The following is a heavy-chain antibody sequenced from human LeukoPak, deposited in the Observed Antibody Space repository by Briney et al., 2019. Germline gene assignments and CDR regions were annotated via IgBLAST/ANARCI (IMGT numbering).Heavy chain of an antibody. CDR1: GFTFSSYS. Sequence: GGSLRLSCAASGFTFSSYSMNRVRRAPGKGLEWVSSISSSSSYIYYADSVKGRFTISRVNAKNSLYLQMNSLRAEDTAVYYCAGYCSSTSCYGYYYYYMDVWGKGTTVTVSS. CDR3: AGYCSSTSCYGYYYYYMDV. CDR2: ISSSSSYI. D-gene: IGHD2-2*01. J-gene: IGHJ6*03. V-gene: IGHV3-21*01.